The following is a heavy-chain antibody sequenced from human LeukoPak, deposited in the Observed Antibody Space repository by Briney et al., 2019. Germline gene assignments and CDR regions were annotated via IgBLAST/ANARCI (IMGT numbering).Heavy chain of an antibody. D-gene: IGHD1/OR15-1a*01. CDR3: ARARETIDY. J-gene: IGHJ4*02. V-gene: IGHV4-34*01. CDR2: INHSGST. Sequence: SETLSLTCAVYGDSFSGYYWTWIRQPRGKGLEWIGEINHSGSTSYNSSLMSRVTLSVDTSKNQFSLKVRSVTAADTAVYYCARARETIDYWGQGTLVTVSS. CDR1: GDSFSGYY.